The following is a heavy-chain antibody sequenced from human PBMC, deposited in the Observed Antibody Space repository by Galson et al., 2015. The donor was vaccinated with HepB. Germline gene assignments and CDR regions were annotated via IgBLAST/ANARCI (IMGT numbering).Heavy chain of an antibody. D-gene: IGHD5-18*01. CDR3: ARETRRGYSYPNGPDY. Sequence: SLRLSCAASGFTFSSNAMTWVRQAPGKGLEWVSTISGSGGATYYADSVKGRFSISRDNAKNSLYLQMNSLRVEDTAVYFCARETRRGYSYPNGPDYWGQGTLVTVSS. V-gene: IGHV3-23*01. J-gene: IGHJ4*02. CDR1: GFTFSSNA. CDR2: ISGSGGAT.